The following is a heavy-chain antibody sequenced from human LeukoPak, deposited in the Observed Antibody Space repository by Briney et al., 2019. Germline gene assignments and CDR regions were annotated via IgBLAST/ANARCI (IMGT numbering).Heavy chain of an antibody. CDR2: IYYSGTT. V-gene: IGHV4-39*01. Sequence: SETLSLTCTVSGDSISGDSYYWGWIRQPPGKRLEWIGSIYYSGTTYYNPSLKSRVAISVDTSKNQFSLRLSSVTTTDTAVYYCARRASGSYSYWGQGTLVIVSS. D-gene: IGHD1-26*01. CDR3: ARRASGSYSY. J-gene: IGHJ4*02. CDR1: GDSISGDSYY.